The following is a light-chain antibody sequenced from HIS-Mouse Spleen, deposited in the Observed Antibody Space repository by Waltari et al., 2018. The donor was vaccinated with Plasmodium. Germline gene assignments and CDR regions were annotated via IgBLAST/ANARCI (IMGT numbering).Light chain of an antibody. Sequence: EIVMTQSPATLSVSPGERATLSCRASQSVSSNLAWYQQKPGQAPRLLIYGASTRATGIPARFSGSGSGIEFTLTISSLQSEDSAVYYCQQYNNWSFTFGPGTKVDIK. CDR2: GAS. CDR1: QSVSSN. J-gene: IGKJ3*01. V-gene: IGKV3-15*01. CDR3: QQYNNWSFT.